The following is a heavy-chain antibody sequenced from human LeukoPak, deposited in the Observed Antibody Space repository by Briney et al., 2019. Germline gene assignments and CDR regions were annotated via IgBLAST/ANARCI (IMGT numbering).Heavy chain of an antibody. CDR1: GFTFNRYG. CDR3: ARARGAGPGAHFDY. J-gene: IGHJ4*02. V-gene: IGHV3-33*01. Sequence: GGSLRLSCAASGFTFNRYGMHWVRQAPGKGLEWVASIWYDGSNKDYVDSVKGRFTISRDNSKNTLYVQMNSLRAEDTAVYYCARARGAGPGAHFDYWGQGTPVIVSS. CDR2: IWYDGSNK. D-gene: IGHD3-10*01.